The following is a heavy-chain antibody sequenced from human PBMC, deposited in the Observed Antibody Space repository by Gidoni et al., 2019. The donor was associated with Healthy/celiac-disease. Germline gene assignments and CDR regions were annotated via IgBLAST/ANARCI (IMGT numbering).Heavy chain of an antibody. CDR2: INHSGST. Sequence: QVQLQQWGAGLLKPSETLSLPCAVYGGSFSGYYWSWIRQPPGKGLEWIGEINHSGSTNYNPSLKSRVTISVDTSKNQFSLKLSSVTAADTAVYYCARGPAGLMDNWGQGTLVTVSS. CDR1: GGSFSGYY. V-gene: IGHV4-34*01. J-gene: IGHJ4*02. D-gene: IGHD3-16*01. CDR3: ARGPAGLMDN.